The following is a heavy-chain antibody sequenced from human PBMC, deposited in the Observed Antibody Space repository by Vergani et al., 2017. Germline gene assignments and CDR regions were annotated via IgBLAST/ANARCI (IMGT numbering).Heavy chain of an antibody. V-gene: IGHV3-33*08. D-gene: IGHD5-18*01. CDR1: GFTFSSYG. CDR3: ARDIYSYGVPQYYFDY. CDR2: IWYDGSNK. Sequence: VQLLESGGGLVQPGGSLRLSCAASGFTFSSYGMHWVRQAPGKGLEWVAVIWYDGSNKYYADSVKGRFTISRDNSKNTLYLQMNSLRAEDTAVYYCARDIYSYGVPQYYFDYWGQGTLVTVSS. J-gene: IGHJ4*02.